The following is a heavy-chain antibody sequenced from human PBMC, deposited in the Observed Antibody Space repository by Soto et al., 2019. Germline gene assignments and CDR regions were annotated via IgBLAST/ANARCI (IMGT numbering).Heavy chain of an antibody. CDR2: INAGNGYT. CDR1: GYTFTSYS. Sequence: QVQLVQSGAEVKKPGASVKVSCKASGYTFTSYSIHWVRQAPGQGLEWMGWINAGNGYTKYSQRFQGRVTITTDTSASTAYMELSSLRSEDTAVYYCARGEVRDYWGQGTLVTVSS. V-gene: IGHV1-3*01. D-gene: IGHD1-1*01. J-gene: IGHJ4*02. CDR3: ARGEVRDY.